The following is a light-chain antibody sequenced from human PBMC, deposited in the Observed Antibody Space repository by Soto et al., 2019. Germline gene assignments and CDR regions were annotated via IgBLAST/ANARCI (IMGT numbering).Light chain of an antibody. V-gene: IGLV2-23*01. CDR3: CSYAGGSAYV. Sequence: ALTQPASVSGSPGQSITISCTGTSSDVGNFNLVSWYQQHPGKAPKLIIYEANKRPSGVSSRFSGSKSGNTASLTISGLRSEDEADYHCCSYAGGSAYVFGTGTKLTVL. CDR2: EAN. J-gene: IGLJ1*01. CDR1: SSDVGNFNL.